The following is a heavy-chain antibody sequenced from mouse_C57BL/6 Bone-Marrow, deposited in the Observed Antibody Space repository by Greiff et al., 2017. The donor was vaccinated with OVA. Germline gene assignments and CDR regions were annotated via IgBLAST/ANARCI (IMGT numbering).Heavy chain of an antibody. J-gene: IGHJ2*01. CDR2: IYIGNGYT. CDR3: ARGVYDSYYDYFDY. Sequence: EVQLQETGAELVRPGSSVKMSCKTSGYTFTSYGINWVKQRPGQGLEWIGYIYIGNGYTEYNEKFKGKATLTSDTSSSTAYMQLSSLTSEDSAIYFCARGVYDSYYDYFDYWGQGTTLTVSS. V-gene: IGHV1-58*01. CDR1: GYTFTSYG. D-gene: IGHD2-3*01.